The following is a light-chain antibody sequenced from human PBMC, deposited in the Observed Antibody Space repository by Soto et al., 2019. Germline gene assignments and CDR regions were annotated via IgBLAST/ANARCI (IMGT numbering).Light chain of an antibody. Sequence: QSALTQPASASGSPGQSITISCTGTSSDVGGYNYVSWYQQHPGKAPKFMIYDVNNRPSGVSNRFSGSKSGNTASLTISGLQAEDEADYYCCSYTTSNTRQIVFGTGTKVTVL. CDR2: DVN. J-gene: IGLJ1*01. V-gene: IGLV2-14*01. CDR1: SSDVGGYNY. CDR3: CSYTTSNTRQIV.